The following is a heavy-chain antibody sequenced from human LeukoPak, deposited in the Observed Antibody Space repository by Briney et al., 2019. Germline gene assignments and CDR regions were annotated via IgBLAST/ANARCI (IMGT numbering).Heavy chain of an antibody. CDR2: LYGGGST. V-gene: IGHV3-53*05. CDR3: ARGGTPGYSTGWIDY. CDR1: GFTVSSNY. Sequence: GGSLRLSCAASGFTVSSNYMSWVRQAPGKGLEWVSVLYGGGSTYYADSVKGRLTISRDNSKNTLYLQMNSLRGEDTAVYYCARGGTPGYSTGWIDYWGQGTLVTVSS. J-gene: IGHJ4*02. D-gene: IGHD6-19*01.